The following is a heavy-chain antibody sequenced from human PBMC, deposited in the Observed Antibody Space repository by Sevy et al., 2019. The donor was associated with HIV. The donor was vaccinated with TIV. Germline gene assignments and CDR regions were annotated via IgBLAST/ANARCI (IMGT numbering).Heavy chain of an antibody. J-gene: IGHJ4*02. CDR1: GFTFSDYY. D-gene: IGHD4-17*01. CDR3: ARGRDYGNFDY. CDR2: ISSSGGTI. V-gene: IGHV3-11*04. Sequence: GGSLRLSCTASGFTFSDYYMTWIRQAPGKGLEWLSYISSSGGTIDYADSVKGRFTISRDNSKNTLYLQMNSLRAEDTAVYYCARGRDYGNFDYWGQGTLVTVSS.